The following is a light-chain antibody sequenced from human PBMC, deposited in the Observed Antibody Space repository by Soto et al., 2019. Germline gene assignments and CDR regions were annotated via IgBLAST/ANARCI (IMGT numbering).Light chain of an antibody. V-gene: IGKV3-20*01. CDR1: QVVNTS. CDR3: QQYCKSPIT. CDR2: AAS. Sequence: EIVLTQSPGSLSLSLGERATLSCRASQVVNTSLAWYQQKPGKAPRLLISAASTRATGIPYRFSATVSATDFTLTITRLEPEDFAIYYCQQYCKSPITFGQGTRLEIK. J-gene: IGKJ5*01.